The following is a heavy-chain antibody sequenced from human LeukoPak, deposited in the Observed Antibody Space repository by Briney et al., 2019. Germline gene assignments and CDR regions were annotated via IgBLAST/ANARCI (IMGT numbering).Heavy chain of an antibody. CDR1: GFTFSSYG. D-gene: IGHD2-15*01. CDR3: AKGAYCSGGSCYWDWFDP. Sequence: GGSLRLSCAASGFTFSSYGMHWVRQAPGKGLEWVACIRYDGSNKYYADSVKGRFTISRDNSKNTLYLQMNSLRAEDTAVYYCAKGAYCSGGSCYWDWFDPWGQGTLVTVSS. CDR2: IRYDGSNK. J-gene: IGHJ5*02. V-gene: IGHV3-30*02.